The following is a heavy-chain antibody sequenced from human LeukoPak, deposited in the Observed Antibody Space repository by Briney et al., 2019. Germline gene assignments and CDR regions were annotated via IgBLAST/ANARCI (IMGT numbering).Heavy chain of an antibody. J-gene: IGHJ4*02. CDR2: ISSSSSNT. D-gene: IGHD2-15*01. CDR3: ARVNRMVPGYCSGGTCPGDY. CDR1: GFTFSIYG. V-gene: IGHV3-48*01. Sequence: TGGSLRLSCAASGFTFSIYGMSWVRQAPGKGLEWVAYISSSSSNTYYADSVNGRFTISRDNAKNSLYLQMNSLRAEDTALYYCARVNRMVPGYCSGGTCPGDYWGQGTLVTVSS.